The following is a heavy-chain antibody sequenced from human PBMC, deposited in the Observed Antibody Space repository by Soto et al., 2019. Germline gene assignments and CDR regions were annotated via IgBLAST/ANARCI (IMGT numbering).Heavy chain of an antibody. V-gene: IGHV1-69*01. CDR1: GGTFSSYA. J-gene: IGHJ4*02. CDR2: IIRVFGTP. D-gene: IGHD3-3*01. CDR3: ARDREPDYDFWTDYPL. Sequence: KPSGGTFSSYAISWVRQAPGQGLEWMGGIIRVFGTPSYAQKFQGRVTITADESTSTAYMELSSLRSEDTAVYYCARDREPDYDFWTDYPLWGQGTLVNVSS.